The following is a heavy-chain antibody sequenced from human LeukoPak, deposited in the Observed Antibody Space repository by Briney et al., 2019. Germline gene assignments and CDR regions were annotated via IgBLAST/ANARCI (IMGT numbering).Heavy chain of an antibody. CDR2: IRQDGSEK. J-gene: IGHJ3*02. CDR3: AKGSSRPPNAFDI. D-gene: IGHD6-6*01. Sequence: GGSLRLSCAASGFTFSSYMMNWVRQAPGKGLEWVASIRQDGSEKHYVDSVEGRFTISRDNAKNSLHLQMNSLRAEDTAVYYCAKGSSRPPNAFDIWGQGTLVTVSS. V-gene: IGHV3-7*01. CDR1: GFTFSSYM.